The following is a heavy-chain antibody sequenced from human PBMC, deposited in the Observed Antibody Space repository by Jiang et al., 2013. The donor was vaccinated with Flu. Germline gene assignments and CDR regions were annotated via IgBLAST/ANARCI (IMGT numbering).Heavy chain of an antibody. CDR1: GFSLSTSGMC. Sequence: KPTQTLTLTCAFSGFSLSTSGMCVSWVRQPPGKALEWLALIDWDDEKDYSPSLKTRLTISKDTSKSQVVLTMTNMDPLDTATYYCARIRGSGWANFDFWGQGTLVTVSS. J-gene: IGHJ4*02. CDR3: ARIRGSGWANFDF. V-gene: IGHV2-70*19. CDR2: IDWDDEK. D-gene: IGHD6-19*01.